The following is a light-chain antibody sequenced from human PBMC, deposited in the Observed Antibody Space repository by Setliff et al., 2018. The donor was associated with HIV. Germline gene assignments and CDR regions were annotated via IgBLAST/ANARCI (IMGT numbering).Light chain of an antibody. J-gene: IGLJ1*01. CDR2: DVS. V-gene: IGLV2-14*03. Sequence: QSALTQPASVSGSPGQVITVSCTGTRSDVGAYNSVSWFQQHPGRAPKLIIFDVSSRPSGVSNRLSGSKSGNTASLTISGLQAEDEADYYCSSYTSGSTRVFGTGTKVTVL. CDR3: SSYTSGSTRV. CDR1: RSDVGAYNS.